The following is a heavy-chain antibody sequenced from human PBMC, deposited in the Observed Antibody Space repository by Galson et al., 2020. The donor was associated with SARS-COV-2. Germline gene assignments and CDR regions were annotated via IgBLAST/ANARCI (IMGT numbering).Heavy chain of an antibody. V-gene: IGHV3-66*01. CDR3: VLFSTLSSSYFYSSDV. D-gene: IGHD2-15*01. CDR1: GFTVSSKH. CDR2: LYPDDSI. J-gene: IGHJ6*02. Sequence: TGGSLRLSCTASGFTVSSKHMNWVRQPPGKGLEWISVLYPDDSIEYADSVKGRFTISRDVSMNTLSLQMDSLRAEDTAVYYCVLFSTLSSSYFYSSDVWGQGTTVTVSS.